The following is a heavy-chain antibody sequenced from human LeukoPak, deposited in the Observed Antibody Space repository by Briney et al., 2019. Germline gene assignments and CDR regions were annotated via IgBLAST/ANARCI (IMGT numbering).Heavy chain of an antibody. J-gene: IGHJ4*02. CDR2: ISYDGSNK. CDR3: ALPFRSDYTVRC. D-gene: IGHD4-11*01. CDR1: GFTFSSYA. Sequence: GRSLRLSCAASGFTFSSYAMHWVRQAPGKGLEWVAVISYDGSNKYYADSVKGRFTISRDNSKNTLYLQMNSLRAEDTAVYYCALPFRSDYTVRCWGQGTLVTVSS. V-gene: IGHV3-30*04.